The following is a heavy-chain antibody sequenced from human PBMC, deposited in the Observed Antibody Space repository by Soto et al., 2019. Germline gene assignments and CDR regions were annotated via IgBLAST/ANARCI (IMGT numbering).Heavy chain of an antibody. CDR2: IWTSGST. CDR1: GDSMSKYC. CDR3: ARTVGAAYYFDF. J-gene: IGHJ4*02. D-gene: IGHD3-16*01. Sequence: QVQLQESGPGLVKPSETLSLTCNVSGDSMSKYCWSWVRQPAGKGLEWIGRIWTSGSTNYNPSLKSRVTMSIDTSNKHFSLDLKSVTAADTAVYYCARTVGAAYYFDFWGQGVLVTVSS. V-gene: IGHV4-4*07.